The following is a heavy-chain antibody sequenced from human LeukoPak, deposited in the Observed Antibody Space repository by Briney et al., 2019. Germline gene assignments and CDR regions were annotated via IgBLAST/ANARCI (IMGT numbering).Heavy chain of an antibody. V-gene: IGHV4-59*08. J-gene: IGHJ4*02. D-gene: IGHD5-12*01. Sequence: PSETLSLTCTVSGGSISSYYWSWIRQPPGKGLEWIGYTYYSGSTNYNPSLKSRVTISVDTSKNQFSLKLNSVTAADTAVYYCSTAAEWLRFDNCGQGTLVTVSS. CDR3: STAAEWLRFDN. CDR2: TYYSGST. CDR1: GGSISSYY.